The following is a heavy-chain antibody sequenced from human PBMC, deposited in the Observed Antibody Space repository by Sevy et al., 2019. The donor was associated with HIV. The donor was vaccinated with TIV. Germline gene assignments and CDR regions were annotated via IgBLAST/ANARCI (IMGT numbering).Heavy chain of an antibody. D-gene: IGHD3-22*01. CDR2: ISSSSSCI. CDR1: GFTFSSYS. J-gene: IGHJ4*02. Sequence: GESLKISCEASGFTFSSYSMNWVRQAPGKGLEWVSSISSSSSCIYYADSVKGRFTSSRDNAKNSLYLQMNSLRAEDTAVYYCARDSSARYWGQGTLVTVSS. CDR3: ARDSSARY. V-gene: IGHV3-21*01.